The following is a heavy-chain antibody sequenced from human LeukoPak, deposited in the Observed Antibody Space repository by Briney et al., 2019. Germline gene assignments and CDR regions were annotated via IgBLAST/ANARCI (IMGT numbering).Heavy chain of an antibody. CDR3: ARDITIFGVIINFDY. J-gene: IGHJ4*02. Sequence: GGSLRLSCAASGFTFGGYSMNWIRQAPGKGLEWVSYISLTGSKIDYADSVKGRFTISRDNAKNSLNPQMNSLRAEDTAVYYCARDITIFGVIINFDYWGRGTLVTVSS. D-gene: IGHD3-3*01. CDR1: GFTFGGYS. CDR2: ISLTGSKI. V-gene: IGHV3-48*01.